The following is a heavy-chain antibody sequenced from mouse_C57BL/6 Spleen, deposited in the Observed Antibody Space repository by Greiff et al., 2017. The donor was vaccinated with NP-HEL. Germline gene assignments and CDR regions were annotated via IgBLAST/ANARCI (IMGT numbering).Heavy chain of an antibody. Sequence: VQLQQSGAELVMPGASVKLSCKASGYTFTSYWMHWVKQRPGQGLEWIGEIDPSDSYTNYNQKFKGKSTLTVDKSSSTAYRQLSSLTSEDSAVYYCARLGSHYYGSSFVYFDVWGTGTTVTVSS. CDR3: ARLGSHYYGSSFVYFDV. J-gene: IGHJ1*03. V-gene: IGHV1-69*01. CDR2: IDPSDSYT. CDR1: GYTFTSYW. D-gene: IGHD1-1*01.